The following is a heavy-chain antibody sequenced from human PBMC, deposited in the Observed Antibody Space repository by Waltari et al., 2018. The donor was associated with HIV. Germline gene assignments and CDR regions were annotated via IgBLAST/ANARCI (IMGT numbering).Heavy chain of an antibody. D-gene: IGHD3-22*01. V-gene: IGHV3-23*04. J-gene: IGHJ4*02. CDR2: ISGSVGST. Sequence: EVQLVESGGGLVQPGGSLRLSCAASGFTFTNSAMNWVRQAPGKGREWVSAISGSVGSTYYADSVKGRFTISRDNSKNTLYLQMNSLRAEDTALYYCAKDDSTGSSGYYPFHYWGQGTLITVSS. CDR3: AKDDSTGSSGYYPFHY. CDR1: GFTFTNSA.